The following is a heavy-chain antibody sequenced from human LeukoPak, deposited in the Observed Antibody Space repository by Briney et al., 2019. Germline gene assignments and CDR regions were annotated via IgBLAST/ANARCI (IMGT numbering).Heavy chain of an antibody. J-gene: IGHJ4*02. CDR2: IYHSGST. CDR3: AREQAGDVGYFDY. D-gene: IGHD7-27*01. Sequence: SETLSLTCTVSGGSISSGGYYWSWIRQPPGKGLEWIGYIYHSGSTYYNPSLKSRVTISVDRSKNQFSLKLSSVTAADTAVYYCAREQAGDVGYFDYWGQGTLVTVSS. V-gene: IGHV4-30-2*01. CDR1: GGSISSGGYY.